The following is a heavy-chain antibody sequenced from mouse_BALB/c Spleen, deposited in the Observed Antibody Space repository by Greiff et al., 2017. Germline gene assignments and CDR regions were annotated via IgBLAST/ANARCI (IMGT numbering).Heavy chain of an antibody. CDR1: GFTFSSYG. J-gene: IGHJ4*01. D-gene: IGHD1-2*01. Sequence: EVQVVESGGGLVQPGGSRKLSCAASGFTFSSYGMHWVRQAPEKGLEWVAYISSGSSTIYYADTVKGRFTISRDNHKNTLFLQITSLRSEDTAMFYCARLEAHYGFYAMDYWGQGTSVTVSS. CDR3: ARLEAHYGFYAMDY. V-gene: IGHV5-17*02. CDR2: ISSGSSTI.